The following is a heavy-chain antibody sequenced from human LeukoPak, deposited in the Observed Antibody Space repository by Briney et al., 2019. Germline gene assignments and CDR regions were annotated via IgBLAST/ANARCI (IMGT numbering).Heavy chain of an antibody. CDR1: GFTISNAW. Sequence: GGSLRLSCAASGFTISNAWMSWVRQAPGKGLEWVGRIKSKTDGSATHYTAPVKRIFTISRDDSKNTLYLQMNSLKTEDTAVYSCTTEAYYYDSGAIKYFDYWGQGTLVTVSS. D-gene: IGHD3-22*01. CDR3: TTEAYYYDSGAIKYFDY. CDR2: IKSKTDGSAT. J-gene: IGHJ4*02. V-gene: IGHV3-15*01.